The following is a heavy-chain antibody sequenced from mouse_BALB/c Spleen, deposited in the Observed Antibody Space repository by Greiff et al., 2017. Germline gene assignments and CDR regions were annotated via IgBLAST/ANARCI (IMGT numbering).Heavy chain of an antibody. CDR2: ISSGSSTI. CDR3: ARSRGFDY. Sequence: DVHLVESGGGLVQPGGSRKLSCAASGFTFSSFGMHWVRQAPEKGLEWVAYISSGSSTIYYADTVKGRFTISRDNPKNTLFLQMTSLRSEDTAMYYCARSRGFDYWGQGTTLTVSS. V-gene: IGHV5-17*02. J-gene: IGHJ2*01. CDR1: GFTFSSFG.